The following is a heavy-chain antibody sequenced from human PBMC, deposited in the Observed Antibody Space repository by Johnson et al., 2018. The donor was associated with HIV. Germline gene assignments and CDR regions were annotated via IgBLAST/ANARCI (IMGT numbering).Heavy chain of an antibody. CDR2: ISFDGSNK. J-gene: IGHJ3*02. Sequence: QVQLVESGGGVVQPGRSLRLSCAASGFTFSSYAIHWVRQAPGKGLEWAAVISFDGSNKYFADSVKGRFTTSRDKSKNTLYLQINSLRAEDTAVYYCARVRGAFDIWGQGTMVTVSS. CDR1: GFTFSSYA. V-gene: IGHV3-30*04. CDR3: ARVRGAFDI. D-gene: IGHD3-10*01.